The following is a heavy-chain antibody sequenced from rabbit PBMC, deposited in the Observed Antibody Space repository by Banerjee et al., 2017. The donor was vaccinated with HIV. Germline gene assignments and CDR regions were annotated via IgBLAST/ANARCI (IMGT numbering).Heavy chain of an antibody. V-gene: IGHV1S45*01. J-gene: IGHJ4*01. D-gene: IGHD4-1*01. CDR3: ARDLAGVIGWNFNL. CDR1: GFSFSSRYW. CDR2: MNAGTSGGS. Sequence: SLTLTCTASGFSFSSRYWICWVRQAPGKGLEWIGCMNAGTSGGSYYARWAKGRFTISKTSSTTVTLQMTSLTAADTATYFCARDLAGVIGWNFNLWGPGTLVTVS.